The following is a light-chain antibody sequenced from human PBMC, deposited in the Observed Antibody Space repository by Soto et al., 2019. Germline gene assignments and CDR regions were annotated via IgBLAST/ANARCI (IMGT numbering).Light chain of an antibody. V-gene: IGLV2-8*01. CDR3: SSYAGSNNVV. J-gene: IGLJ1*01. Sequence: QSALTQPPSASGSPGQSVTISCTGTSSDIGAYIYVSWYQQHPGKAPKLMISEVSRRPSGVPERFSGSKSGNTASLTVSGLQADDEAHYYCSSYAGSNNVVFGTGTQLTVL. CDR2: EVS. CDR1: SSDIGAYIY.